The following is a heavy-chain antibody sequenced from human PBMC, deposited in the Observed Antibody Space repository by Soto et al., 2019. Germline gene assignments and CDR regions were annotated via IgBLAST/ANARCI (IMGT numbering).Heavy chain of an antibody. Sequence: PGGSLRLSCAASGFTFSSYGMNWVRQAPGKGLEWLSHISSSSTSIFYADSVRGRFTISRDDAKNSLYLQMNSLRDEDTAVYYCASGHLRVAVTYWGPGALVTVSS. V-gene: IGHV3-48*02. CDR3: ASGHLRVAVTY. J-gene: IGHJ4*02. CDR1: GFTFSSYG. D-gene: IGHD6-19*01. CDR2: ISSSSTSI.